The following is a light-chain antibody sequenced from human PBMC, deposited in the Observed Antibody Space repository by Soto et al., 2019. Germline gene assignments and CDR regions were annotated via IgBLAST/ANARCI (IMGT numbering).Light chain of an antibody. J-gene: IGLJ1*01. CDR1: SSDVGGYNY. V-gene: IGLV2-14*01. Sequence: QSALTQPVSVSGSPGQSITISCTGTSSDVGGYNYVSWYQQHPGKAPKLMIYEVTKRPSGVSNRFSGSKSGNTASLTISGLQAEDESDYYCSSYTSSSTLGVFGTGTKLTVL. CDR2: EVT. CDR3: SSYTSSSTLGV.